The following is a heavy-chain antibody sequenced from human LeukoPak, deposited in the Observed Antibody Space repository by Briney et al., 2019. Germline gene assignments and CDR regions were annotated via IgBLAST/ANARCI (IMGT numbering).Heavy chain of an antibody. CDR1: GYTFTSYD. Sequence: ASVKVSSKASGYTFTSYDLNWMRQATGQGPEWMGWMSPNSGDTGYAQKFRDRVTITRDTSTGTAYMELSGLTSDDTAVYYCARDYGGNSGWFDPWGQGTLVTVSS. CDR3: ARDYGGNSGWFDP. CDR2: MSPNSGDT. D-gene: IGHD4-23*01. J-gene: IGHJ5*02. V-gene: IGHV1-8*01.